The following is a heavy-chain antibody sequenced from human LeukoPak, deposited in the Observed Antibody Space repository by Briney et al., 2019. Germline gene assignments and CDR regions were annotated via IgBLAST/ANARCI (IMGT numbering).Heavy chain of an antibody. CDR3: AKDLVLWFGELFGGFDY. Sequence: PGRSLRLSCAASGFTFSSYGMHWVRQAPGKGLEWVAVISYDGSNKYYADSVRGRFTISRVNSKNTLYLQMNSLRAEDTAVYYCAKDLVLWFGELFGGFDYWGQGTLVTVSS. CDR1: GFTFSSYG. V-gene: IGHV3-30*18. D-gene: IGHD3-10*01. CDR2: ISYDGSNK. J-gene: IGHJ4*02.